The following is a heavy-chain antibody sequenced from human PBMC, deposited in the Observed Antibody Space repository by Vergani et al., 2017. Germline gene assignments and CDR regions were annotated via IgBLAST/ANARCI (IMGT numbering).Heavy chain of an antibody. J-gene: IGHJ1*01. CDR1: GVSIGSNSYY. CDR3: TRHGGGGWAGYFQH. D-gene: IGHD6-19*01. V-gene: IGHV4-39*01. CDR2: IYYTGTT. Sequence: QLQLQESGPGLVKPSETLSLTCTVSGVSIGSNSYYWGWIRQPPGKGLEWIGTIYYTGTTYYNEAHKSRLTISVDTSKNQFSLNLTSVTAADTAVYYCTRHGGGGWAGYFQHGGQGTLVTASS.